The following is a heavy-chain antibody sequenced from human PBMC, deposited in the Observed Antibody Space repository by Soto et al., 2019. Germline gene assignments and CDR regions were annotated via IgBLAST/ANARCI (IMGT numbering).Heavy chain of an antibody. CDR3: ARGLSGPSLYYFDY. V-gene: IGHV4-59*01. Sequence: PSETLSLTCTVSGGSISSYYWSWIRQPPGKGLEWIGYIYYSGSTNYNPSLKSRVTISVDTSKNQFSLKLSSVTAADTAVYYCARGLSGPSLYYFDYWGQGTLVTVSS. CDR2: IYYSGST. D-gene: IGHD3-10*01. J-gene: IGHJ4*02. CDR1: GGSISSYY.